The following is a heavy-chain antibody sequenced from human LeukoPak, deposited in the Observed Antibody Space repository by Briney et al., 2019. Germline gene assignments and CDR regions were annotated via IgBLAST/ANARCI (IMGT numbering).Heavy chain of an antibody. J-gene: IGHJ4*02. V-gene: IGHV3-74*01. D-gene: IGHD3-16*01. CDR2: IRTDGGTK. Sequence: GGSLRLSCEGSGFSFSSYWMHWVRQAPGKGLAWVSRIRTDGGTKYYADSVKGRFTVSRDNARNTLYLQMDSLRVDDTAVYYCARDWAWGGFDHWGQGTLVTISS. CDR3: ARDWAWGGFDH. CDR1: GFSFSSYW.